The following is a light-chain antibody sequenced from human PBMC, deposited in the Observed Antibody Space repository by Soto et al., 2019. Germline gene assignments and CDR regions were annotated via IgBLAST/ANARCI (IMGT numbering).Light chain of an antibody. J-gene: IGKJ1*01. CDR2: AAS. V-gene: IGKV1-39*01. Sequence: DIQMTQSPSSLSASVGDRVTITCRTSQSVSKYLNWYQQKSGKAPKLLIYAASTLQTGVPSRFSGSGSGTDFTLTISSLQPEDFAVYYCQQRSNWPPWTFGQGTKVDIK. CDR1: QSVSKY. CDR3: QQRSNWPPWT.